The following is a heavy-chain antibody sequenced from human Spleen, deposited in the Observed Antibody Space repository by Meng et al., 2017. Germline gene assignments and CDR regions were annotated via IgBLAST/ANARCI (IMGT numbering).Heavy chain of an antibody. D-gene: IGHD3-22*01. Sequence: GESLKISCAASGFTFSDYYMSWIRQAPGKGLEWVSYISSSGSTIYYADSVKGRFTISRDNAKNSLYLQMNSLRAEDTAVYYCARDLYYDSSGYPGVSGYWCQGTLVTVSS. CDR3: ARDLYYDSSGYPGVSGY. CDR2: ISSSGSTI. CDR1: GFTFSDYY. J-gene: IGHJ4*02. V-gene: IGHV3-11*01.